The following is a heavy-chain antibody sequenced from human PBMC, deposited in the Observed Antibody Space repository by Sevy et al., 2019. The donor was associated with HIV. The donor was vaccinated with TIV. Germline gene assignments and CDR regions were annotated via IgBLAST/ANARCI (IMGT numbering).Heavy chain of an antibody. CDR1: GGSIRGDYW. CDR2: IYHRGYT. CDR3: ARGGETPRGFDP. D-gene: IGHD3-16*01. V-gene: IGHV4-4*02. Sequence: SETLSLTCAVSGGSIRGDYWWHWVRQPPGKGLGGIGEIYHRGYTNYNPSLKSRVTISVDNFKNQFSLNLYSVTAADTAVYYCARGGETPRGFDPWGQGSLVTVSS. J-gene: IGHJ5*02.